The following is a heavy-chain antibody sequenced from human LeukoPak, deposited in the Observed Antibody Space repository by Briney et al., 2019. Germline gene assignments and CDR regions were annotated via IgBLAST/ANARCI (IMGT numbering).Heavy chain of an antibody. CDR2: IYYSGST. CDR1: GGSVSSGSYY. J-gene: IGHJ6*02. D-gene: IGHD3-16*01. V-gene: IGHV4-61*01. Sequence: SETLSLTCTVSGGSVSSGSYYWSWIRQPPGKGLEWIGYIYYSGSTNYNPSLKSRVTISVDTSKNQFSLKLSSVTAADTAVYYCARGAVGYYYDMDVWGQGTTVTVSS. CDR3: ARGAVGYYYDMDV.